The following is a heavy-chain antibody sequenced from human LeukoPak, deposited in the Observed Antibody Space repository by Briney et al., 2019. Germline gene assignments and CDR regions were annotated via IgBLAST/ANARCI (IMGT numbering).Heavy chain of an antibody. Sequence: GGSLRLSCAASGFTFDDYAIHWVRQAPGKGLEWVSGINWNSGSKHYADSVKGRFTISRDNSKNTLYLQMNSLRAEDTAVYYCAKGPRVGVVTYDYWGQGTLVTVSS. J-gene: IGHJ4*02. D-gene: IGHD2-21*02. CDR2: INWNSGSK. CDR3: AKGPRVGVVTYDY. CDR1: GFTFDDYA. V-gene: IGHV3-9*01.